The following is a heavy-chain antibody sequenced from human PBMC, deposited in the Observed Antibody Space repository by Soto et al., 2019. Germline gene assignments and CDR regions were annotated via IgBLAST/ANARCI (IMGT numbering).Heavy chain of an antibody. V-gene: IGHV1-2*04. CDR2: INPNSGGT. J-gene: IGHJ5*02. Sequence: GASVKVSCKASGYTFTGYYMHWVRQAPGQGLEWMGWINPNSGGTNYAQKFQGWVTMTRDTSISTAYMELSRLRSDDTAVYYCARGAHLIAAAGTGALFDPWGQGTLVTVPS. CDR1: GYTFTGYY. CDR3: ARGAHLIAAAGTGALFDP. D-gene: IGHD6-13*01.